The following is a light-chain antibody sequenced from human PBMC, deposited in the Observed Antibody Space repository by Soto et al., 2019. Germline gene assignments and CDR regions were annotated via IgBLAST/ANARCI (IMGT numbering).Light chain of an antibody. J-gene: IGKJ1*01. CDR3: QHYNDYSWT. CDR1: QSISIW. CDR2: KTS. V-gene: IGKV1-5*03. Sequence: DIHMTQSPSTLSASVGDRVTITCRASQSISIWLAWYQQKPGKAPNLLIYKTSSLESGVPSRFSGSGSGTGFTLTITSLQPDDFATYYCQHYNDYSWTFGQGTKVAIK.